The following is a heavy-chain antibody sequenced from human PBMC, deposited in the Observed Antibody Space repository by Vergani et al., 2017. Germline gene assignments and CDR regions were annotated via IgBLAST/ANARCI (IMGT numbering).Heavy chain of an antibody. V-gene: IGHV3-30*04. J-gene: IGHJ4*02. CDR3: ARDGSAYSGYDSFDY. Sequence: QVQLVESGGGVVQPGRSLRLSCAASGFTFSSYAMHWVRQAPGKGLEWVAVITYDGRNKYYADSVKGRFTISSDNSKNTLYLQMNSLRAEDTAVYYCARDGSAYSGYDSFDYWGQGTLVTVSS. D-gene: IGHD5-12*01. CDR1: GFTFSSYA. CDR2: ITYDGRNK.